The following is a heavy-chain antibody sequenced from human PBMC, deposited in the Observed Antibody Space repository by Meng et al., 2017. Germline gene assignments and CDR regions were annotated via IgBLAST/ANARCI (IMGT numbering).Heavy chain of an antibody. J-gene: IGHJ4*02. CDR2: INTNTGNP. Sequence: QATLVQIGFELQNPGASVKVSCKASGYTLTSYAMNWVRQAPGQGLEWMGWINTNTGNPTYAQGFTGRFVFSLDTSVSTAYLQISSLKAEDTAVYYCARENRWEPPDYWGQGTLVTVSS. V-gene: IGHV7-4-1*02. CDR1: GYTLTSYA. CDR3: ARENRWEPPDY. D-gene: IGHD1-26*01.